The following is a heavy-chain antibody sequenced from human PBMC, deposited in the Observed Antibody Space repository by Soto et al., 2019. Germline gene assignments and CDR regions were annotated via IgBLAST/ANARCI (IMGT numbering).Heavy chain of an antibody. CDR1: GGTFSSYT. Sequence: ASVKVSCKASGGTFSSYTIIWVRQAPGQGLEWMGRIIPILGIANYAQKFQGRVTITADKSTSTAYMELSSLRSEDTAVYYCARGGVATDFDYWGQGTLVTVSS. D-gene: IGHD5-12*01. V-gene: IGHV1-69*02. CDR2: IIPILGIA. J-gene: IGHJ4*02. CDR3: ARGGVATDFDY.